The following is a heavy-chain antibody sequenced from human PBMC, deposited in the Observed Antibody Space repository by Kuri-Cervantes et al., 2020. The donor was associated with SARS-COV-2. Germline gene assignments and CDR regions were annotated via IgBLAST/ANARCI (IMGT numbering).Heavy chain of an antibody. CDR2: ISYDGSNK. J-gene: IGHJ4*02. D-gene: IGHD6-6*01. CDR3: ARDREFIAARIFDY. CDR1: GFTFSSYA. V-gene: IGHV3-30-3*01. Sequence: GGSLRLSCAASGFTFSSYAMHWVRQAPGKRLEWVAVISYDGSNKYYADSVKGRFTISRDNSKNTLYLQMNSLRAEDTAVYYCARDREFIAARIFDYWGQGTLVTVSS.